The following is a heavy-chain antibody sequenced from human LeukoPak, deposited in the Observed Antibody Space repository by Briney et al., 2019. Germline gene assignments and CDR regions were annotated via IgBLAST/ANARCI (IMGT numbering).Heavy chain of an antibody. V-gene: IGHV4-34*01. D-gene: IGHD3-10*01. CDR2: INHSGST. J-gene: IGHJ4*02. Sequence: PSETLSLTCEVYGGSFSGYYWSWIRQPPGKGLEWIGEINHSGSTNYNPSLKSRVTISVDTSKNQFSLKLRSVTAADTAVYYCARASGRADYWGQGTLVTVSS. CDR3: ARASGRADY. CDR1: GGSFSGYY.